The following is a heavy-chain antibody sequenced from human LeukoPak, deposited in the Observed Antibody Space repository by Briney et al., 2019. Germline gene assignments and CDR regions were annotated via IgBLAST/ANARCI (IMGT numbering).Heavy chain of an antibody. CDR1: GFTFSGYS. D-gene: IGHD3-22*01. CDR3: AREVSEGFDF. CDR2: FGTRSTSI. V-gene: IGHV3-21*01. Sequence: PGGSLRLSCAASGFTFSGYSMNWIRQAPGKGLEWVSSFGTRSTSIYHAGSVKGRFAISRDNAKNSLYLQMNSLRAEDTALYYCAREVSEGFDFWGQGTLVTVSS. J-gene: IGHJ4*02.